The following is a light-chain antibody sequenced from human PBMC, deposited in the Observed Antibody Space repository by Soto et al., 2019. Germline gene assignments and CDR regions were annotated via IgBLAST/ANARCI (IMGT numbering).Light chain of an antibody. CDR2: ANA. J-gene: IGLJ2*01. CDR3: QSHDSSLSGPVV. CDR1: SSNIGAGYD. Sequence: QAVVTQPPSVSGAPGQRVTISCTGSSSNIGAGYDVHWYQQLPGTAPKLLIYANANRPSGVPDRFSGSKSGTSASLAITGLQAEDEADYYCQSHDSSLSGPVVFGGGTKVTVL. V-gene: IGLV1-40*01.